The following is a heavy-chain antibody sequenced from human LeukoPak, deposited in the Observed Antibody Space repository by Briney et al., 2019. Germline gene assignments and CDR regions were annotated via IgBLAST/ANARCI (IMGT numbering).Heavy chain of an antibody. CDR2: ISAYNGNT. D-gene: IGHD6-13*01. CDR3: AIDLPTRTEQQLVRSYYYYGMDV. CDR1: GYTFTSYG. Sequence: GASVKVSCKASGYTFTSYGISWVRQAPGQGLEWMGWISAYNGNTNYAQKLQGRGTMTTDTSTSTAYMELRSLRSDDTAVYYCAIDLPTRTEQQLVRSYYYYGMDVWGQGTTVTVSS. V-gene: IGHV1-18*01. J-gene: IGHJ6*02.